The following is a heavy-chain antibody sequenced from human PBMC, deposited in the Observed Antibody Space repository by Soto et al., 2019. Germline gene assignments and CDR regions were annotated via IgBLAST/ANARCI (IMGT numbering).Heavy chain of an antibody. Sequence: ASVKVSCKVSGYTLTELSMHWVRQAPGKGLEWMGGFDPEDGETIYRQKFQGRVTMTEDTSTDTAYMELSSLRSEDTAVYYCATLWELRARVATHWGQGTLVTVSS. CDR3: ATLWELRARVATH. J-gene: IGHJ4*02. CDR1: GYTLTELS. D-gene: IGHD1-26*01. CDR2: FDPEDGET. V-gene: IGHV1-24*01.